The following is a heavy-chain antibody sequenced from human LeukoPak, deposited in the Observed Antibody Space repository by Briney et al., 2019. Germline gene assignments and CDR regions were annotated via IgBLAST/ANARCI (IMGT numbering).Heavy chain of an antibody. D-gene: IGHD1-26*01. Sequence: GGSLRLSCAASGFTFSSYAMHWVRQAPGKGLEWVAVISYDGSNKYYADSVKARFTISRDNSNNTLYLQMNSLRAEDPAVYYCARDQWWELLPFDYWGQGTLVTVSS. CDR3: ARDQWWELLPFDY. J-gene: IGHJ4*02. V-gene: IGHV3-30*01. CDR1: GFTFSSYA. CDR2: ISYDGSNK.